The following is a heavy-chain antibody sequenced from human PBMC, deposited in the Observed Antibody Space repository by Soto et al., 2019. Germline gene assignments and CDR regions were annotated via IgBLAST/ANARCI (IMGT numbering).Heavy chain of an antibody. J-gene: IGHJ4*02. Sequence: TSDTLSLTCTVSGGSISSSSYYWGWIRQPPGKGLEWIGSIYYSGSTYYNPSLKSRVTISVDTSKNQFSLKLSSVTAADTAVYYCARLGGPTNIDYWGQGTLVTVSS. CDR2: IYYSGST. V-gene: IGHV4-39*01. CDR3: ARLGGPTNIDY. CDR1: GGSISSSSYY.